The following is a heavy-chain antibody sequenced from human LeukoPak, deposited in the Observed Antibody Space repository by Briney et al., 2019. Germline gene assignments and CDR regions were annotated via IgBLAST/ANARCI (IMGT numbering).Heavy chain of an antibody. CDR1: GGSISSSSYY. D-gene: IGHD6-19*01. Sequence: PSEPLSLTCTVSGGSISSSSYYWGWIRQPPGKGLEWIGSIYYSGSTYYHPSLKSRVTISVDTSKNQFSLKLSSVTAAESAVYCCGRRDRSGWYGGYGAFDIWGQGTMVTVSS. CDR2: IYYSGST. CDR3: GRRDRSGWYGGYGAFDI. J-gene: IGHJ3*02. V-gene: IGHV4-39*01.